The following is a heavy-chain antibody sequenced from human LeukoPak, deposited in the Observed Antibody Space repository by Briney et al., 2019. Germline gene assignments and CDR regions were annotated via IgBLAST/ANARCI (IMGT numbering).Heavy chain of an antibody. D-gene: IGHD2-2*01. CDR2: IYSSGST. Sequence: ETLSLTCTVSGGSXSSXSYYWGWIRQPXGKGXEWXGSIYSSGSTYYSPSLKSRVTISVDTSKNQFSLKLSSVTAADTAVYYCARHPYCSSTSCHKYFQHWGQGTLVTVSS. CDR3: ARHPYCSSTSCHKYFQH. V-gene: IGHV4-39*01. CDR1: GGSXSSXSYY. J-gene: IGHJ1*01.